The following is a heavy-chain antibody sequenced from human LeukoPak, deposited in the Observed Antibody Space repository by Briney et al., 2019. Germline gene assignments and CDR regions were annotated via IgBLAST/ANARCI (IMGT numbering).Heavy chain of an antibody. CDR1: GFTFDRYT. Sequence: PGGSLRLSCAASGFTFDRYTIHWVRQAPGKGLEWVSLIGRRDNNRYYADSVRGRFTISRDNAKNTLYLQMNSLRAEDTAVYYCARDQDRAFDIWGQGAMVTVSS. J-gene: IGHJ3*02. CDR2: IGRRDNNR. CDR3: ARDQDRAFDI. V-gene: IGHV3-43*01.